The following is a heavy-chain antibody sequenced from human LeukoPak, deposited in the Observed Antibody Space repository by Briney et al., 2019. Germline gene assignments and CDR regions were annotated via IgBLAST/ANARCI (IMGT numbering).Heavy chain of an antibody. V-gene: IGHV3-30*02. D-gene: IGHD3-3*01. CDR2: IRYDGSNK. J-gene: IGHJ4*02. Sequence: GGSLRLSCAASGFTFSSYGMHWVRQAPGKGLEWVAFIRYDGSNKYYADSVKGRFTISRDNSKNTLYLQMNSLRAEDTAVYYCAKEYDFWSGSYSADYWGQGTLVTVSS. CDR3: AKEYDFWSGSYSADY. CDR1: GFTFSSYG.